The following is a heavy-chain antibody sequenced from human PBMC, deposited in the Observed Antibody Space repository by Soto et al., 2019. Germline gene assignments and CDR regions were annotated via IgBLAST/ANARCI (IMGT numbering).Heavy chain of an antibody. D-gene: IGHD3-9*01. CDR2: ISAYSGHT. V-gene: IGHV1-18*01. Sequence: QVQLVQSGAEVKKPGASVKVSCKASGYTFTSYRMRWVRQAPGQGLEWMGWISAYSGHTNYAQKLQGRVTITTDTSTSTAYMELRSLRSDDTAVYYCARVDLEGRYFDRFEYWGQGTLVTVSS. J-gene: IGHJ4*02. CDR1: GYTFTSYR. CDR3: ARVDLEGRYFDRFEY.